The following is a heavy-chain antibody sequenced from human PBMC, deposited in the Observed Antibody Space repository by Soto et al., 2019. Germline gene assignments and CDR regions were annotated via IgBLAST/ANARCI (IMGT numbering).Heavy chain of an antibody. CDR3: ARSTNDYGDRH. D-gene: IGHD4-17*01. J-gene: IGHJ4*02. Sequence: QVQLVQSGAEVKKPGASVKVSCKASGYTFTSYDINWVRQATGQGLEWMGWMNPNSGNTVYAQKFQGRVTITSNTSXSTAXMELSSLRSEXTAVYYCARSTNDYGDRHWGQGTLVTVSS. V-gene: IGHV1-8*01. CDR2: MNPNSGNT. CDR1: GYTFTSYD.